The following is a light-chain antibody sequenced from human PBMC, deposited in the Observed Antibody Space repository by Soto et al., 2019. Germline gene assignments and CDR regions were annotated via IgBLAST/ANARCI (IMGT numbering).Light chain of an antibody. V-gene: IGKV3-20*01. CDR2: GAS. Sequence: ETVLTQSPGPLSLSPGERATLSCRASQSVAKNYLAWYQHKPGQGPRLLISGASSRATGIPDRFSGSGSGTDFTLTISRLKPEDFAVYYSLQYASYALTVGGGTKVEI. CDR3: LQYASYALT. CDR1: QSVAKNY. J-gene: IGKJ4*01.